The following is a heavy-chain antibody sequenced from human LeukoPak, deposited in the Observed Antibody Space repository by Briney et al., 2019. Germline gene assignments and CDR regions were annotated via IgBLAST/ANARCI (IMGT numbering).Heavy chain of an antibody. J-gene: IGHJ4*02. V-gene: IGHV3-33*01. CDR3: ARDEGYYDSSGYYYDFDY. Sequence: PGGSLRLSCAASRFTFSSYGMHWVRQAPGKGLEWVAVIWYDGSNKYYADSVKGRFTISRDNPKNTLYPQMNSLRAEDTAVYYCARDEGYYDSSGYYYDFDYWGQGTLVTVSS. CDR1: RFTFSSYG. CDR2: IWYDGSNK. D-gene: IGHD3-22*01.